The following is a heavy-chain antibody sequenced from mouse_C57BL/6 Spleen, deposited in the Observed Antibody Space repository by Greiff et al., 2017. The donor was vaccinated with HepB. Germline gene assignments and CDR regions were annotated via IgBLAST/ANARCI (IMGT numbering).Heavy chain of an antibody. CDR2: INPNNGGT. D-gene: IGHD1-1*01. J-gene: IGHJ1*03. Sequence: VQLQQSGPELVKPGASVKISCKASGYTFTDYYMNWVKQSHGKSLEWIGDINPNNGGTSYNQKFKGKATLTVDKSSSTAYMELRSLTSEDSAVYYCARWGYGSSLWYFDVWGTGTTVTVSS. CDR1: GYTFTDYY. V-gene: IGHV1-26*01. CDR3: ARWGYGSSLWYFDV.